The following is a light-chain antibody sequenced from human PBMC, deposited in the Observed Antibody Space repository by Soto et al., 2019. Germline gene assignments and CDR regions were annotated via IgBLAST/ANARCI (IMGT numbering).Light chain of an antibody. CDR3: WSHAGRYTV. CDR2: DVS. V-gene: IGLV2-11*01. CDR1: SSDVGVYNY. Sequence: QSALTQPRSVSGSPGQSVTISCTGTSSDVGVYNYVSWYQQHPGKAPKFIIYDVSKWPSGVPDRFSGSKSGNTASLTISGLQAEDEADYYCWSHAGRYTVFGGGTKLTVL. J-gene: IGLJ2*01.